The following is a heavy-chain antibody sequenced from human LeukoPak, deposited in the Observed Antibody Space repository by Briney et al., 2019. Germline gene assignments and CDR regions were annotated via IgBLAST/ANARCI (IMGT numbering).Heavy chain of an antibody. CDR2: INSRGDAT. CDR3: AKGRDCGGGSCNFRPFDY. CDR1: GFTFSSYV. V-gene: IGHV3-23*01. J-gene: IGHJ4*02. Sequence: GGSLRLSCAASGFTFSSYVISWVRQAPGEGLEWVSAINSRGDATSYADSVKGRFTISRDNSKNTLYLQMNSLRVDDTAVYYCAKGRDCGGGSCNFRPFDYWGQGTLVTVSS. D-gene: IGHD2-15*01.